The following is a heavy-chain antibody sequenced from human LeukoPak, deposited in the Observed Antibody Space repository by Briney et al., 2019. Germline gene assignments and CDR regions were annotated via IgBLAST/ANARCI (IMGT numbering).Heavy chain of an antibody. CDR3: TRDDYGETFDY. V-gene: IGHV3-23*01. D-gene: IGHD4/OR15-4a*01. CDR2: ISGRGGST. Sequence: GGSLRLSCAASGFTFTNYAMSWVRQAPGKGLEWVAAISGRGGSTYYADSVKGRFTISRDNSKNTLYVQMNSLRAEDTAVYYCTRDDYGETFDYWGQGTLVTVSS. CDR1: GFTFTNYA. J-gene: IGHJ4*02.